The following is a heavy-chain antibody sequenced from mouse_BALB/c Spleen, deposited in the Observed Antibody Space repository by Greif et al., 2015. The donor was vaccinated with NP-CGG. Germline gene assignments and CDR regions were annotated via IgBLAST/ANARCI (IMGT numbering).Heavy chain of an antibody. J-gene: IGHJ2*01. D-gene: IGHD3-2*01. CDR2: IWGDGST. CDR1: GFSLTGYG. Sequence: QVQLQQSGPGLVAPSQSLSITCTVSGFSLTGYGVNWVRQPPGKGLEWLGMIWGDGSTDYNSALKSRLSISKDNSKSQVFLKMNSLQTDDTARYYCARTARATFVDYWGQGTTLTVSS. CDR3: ARTARATFVDY. V-gene: IGHV2-6-7*01.